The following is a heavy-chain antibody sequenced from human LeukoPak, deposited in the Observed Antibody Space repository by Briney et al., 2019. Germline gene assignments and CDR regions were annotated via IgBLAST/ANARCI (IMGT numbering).Heavy chain of an antibody. J-gene: IGHJ6*03. V-gene: IGHV3-7*01. CDR3: AKDGLLGYCSSTSCSTHYYYYYYYMDV. CDR2: IKFDGSEK. CDR1: GFTFTNYW. Sequence: GGSLRLSCAASGFTFTNYWMTWVRQAPGKGLEWVASIKFDGSEKHYVDSVKGRFTISRDNSKNTLYLQMNSLRAEDTAVYYCAKDGLLGYCSSTSCSTHYYYYYYYMDVWGKGTTITVSS. D-gene: IGHD2-2*01.